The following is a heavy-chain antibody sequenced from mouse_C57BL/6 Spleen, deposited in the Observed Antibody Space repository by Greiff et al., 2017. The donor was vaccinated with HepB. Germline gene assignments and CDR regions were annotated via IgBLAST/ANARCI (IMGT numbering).Heavy chain of an antibody. V-gene: IGHV1-61*01. D-gene: IGHD2-4*01. CDR3: ARNDYDSYWYFDV. Sequence: QVQLQQSGAELVRPGSSVKLSCKASGYTFTSYWMDWVKQRPGQGLEWIGNIYPSDSETHYNQKFKDKATLTVDKSSSTAYMQLSSLTSEDSAVYYCARNDYDSYWYFDVWGTGTTVTVSS. CDR2: IYPSDSET. CDR1: GYTFTSYW. J-gene: IGHJ1*03.